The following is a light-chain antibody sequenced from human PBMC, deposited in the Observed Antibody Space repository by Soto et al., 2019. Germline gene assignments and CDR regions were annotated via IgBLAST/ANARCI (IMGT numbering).Light chain of an antibody. CDR1: SSDVGGYKY. Sequence: QSDLTQPASVSGSPGQSITISCTGTSSDVGGYKYVSWYQQHPGKAPKLMIYDVSNRPSGVSNRFSGSKSGNTASLTISGLQAEDEADYYCSSYTSSGTQVFGTGTKVTVL. CDR3: SSYTSSGTQV. J-gene: IGLJ1*01. CDR2: DVS. V-gene: IGLV2-14*01.